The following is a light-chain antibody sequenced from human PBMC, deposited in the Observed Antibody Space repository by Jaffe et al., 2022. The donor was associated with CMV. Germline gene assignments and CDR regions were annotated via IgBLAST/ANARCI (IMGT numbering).Light chain of an antibody. CDR3: QQRDSWPIT. Sequence: EIVLSQSPATLSLSPGERATLFCRASQDIRDNLAWYQQKPGQAPKLLIYDTSNRATGIPARFSGSGPGTDFTLTISSLEPEDFAVYYCQQRDSWPITFGQGTRLEIK. V-gene: IGKV3D-11*01. CDR2: DTS. CDR1: QDIRDN. J-gene: IGKJ5*01.